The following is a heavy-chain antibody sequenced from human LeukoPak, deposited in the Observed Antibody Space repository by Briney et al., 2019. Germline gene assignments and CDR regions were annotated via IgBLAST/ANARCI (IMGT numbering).Heavy chain of an antibody. D-gene: IGHD3-3*01. J-gene: IGHJ4*02. Sequence: ASVKVSCKASGDTFSSDYMHFVLQAPGQGLEWMGIINPSGGSTTYAQKFQGRVTMTRDTSTSTVYMELSSLRSEDTAVYYCARGGVLRLLEHLDYWGQGTLVTVSS. CDR1: GDTFSSDY. CDR2: INPSGGST. CDR3: ARGGVLRLLEHLDY. V-gene: IGHV1-46*01.